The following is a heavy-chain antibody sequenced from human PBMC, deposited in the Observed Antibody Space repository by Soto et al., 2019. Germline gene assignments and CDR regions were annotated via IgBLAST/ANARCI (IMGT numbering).Heavy chain of an antibody. CDR1: VYTFSNFW. CDR2: IYPGDSET. V-gene: IGHV5-51*01. CDR3: ARSPRSSPYFDY. J-gene: IGHJ4*02. D-gene: IGHD6-13*01. Sequence: GASLKISCQCSVYTFSNFWIAWVRQLPGKGLEYMGIIYPGDSETRYSPSFHGKVTISADRSIGTAYLQWSSLEASDSAFYFCARSPRSSPYFDYWGQGALVTVSS.